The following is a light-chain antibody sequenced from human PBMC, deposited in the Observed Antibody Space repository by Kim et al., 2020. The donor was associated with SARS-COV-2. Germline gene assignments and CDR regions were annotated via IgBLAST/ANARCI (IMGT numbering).Light chain of an antibody. CDR1: SSNIGSNY. CDR2: RNN. Sequence: ELTQPPSASGTPGQRVTISCSGSSSNIGSNYVYWYQQLPGTAPKLLIYRNNQRPSGVPDRFSGSKSGTSASLTISGLRSEDEADYYCAAWDDSLSGEVFGGGTQLTVL. V-gene: IGLV1-47*01. J-gene: IGLJ3*02. CDR3: AAWDDSLSGEV.